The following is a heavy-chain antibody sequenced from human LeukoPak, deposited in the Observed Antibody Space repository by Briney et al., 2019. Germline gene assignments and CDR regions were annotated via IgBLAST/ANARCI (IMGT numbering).Heavy chain of an antibody. CDR3: ATTTHLWFGELLPGVGWFDP. Sequence: SETLSLTCAVSGGSISSSNWWSWVRQPPGKGLAWIGEIYHSGSTNYKPSLKSRVTISVDKSKNQFSLKLSSVTAADTAVYYCATTTHLWFGELLPGVGWFDPWGQGTLVTVSS. V-gene: IGHV4-4*02. CDR2: IYHSGST. CDR1: GGSISSSNW. D-gene: IGHD3-10*01. J-gene: IGHJ5*02.